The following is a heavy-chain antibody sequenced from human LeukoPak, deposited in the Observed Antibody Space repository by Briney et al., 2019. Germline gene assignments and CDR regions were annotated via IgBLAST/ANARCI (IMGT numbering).Heavy chain of an antibody. CDR3: ARGTTAHSN. D-gene: IGHD4-11*01. CDR2: INHSGST. J-gene: IGHJ4*02. CDR1: GGSFSGYY. Sequence: PSETLSLTCAVYGGSFSGYYWSWIRQPPGKGLEWIGEINHSGSTNYNPSLKSRVTISVDTSKNQFSLKLGSVTAADTAVYYCARGTTAHSNWGQGTLVTDSS. V-gene: IGHV4-34*01.